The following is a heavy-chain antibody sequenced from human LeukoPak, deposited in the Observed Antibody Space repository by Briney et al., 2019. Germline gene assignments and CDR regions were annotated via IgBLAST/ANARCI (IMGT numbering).Heavy chain of an antibody. CDR1: GYTFTSHY. CDR3: ARDRCSGGSCQYYFDY. D-gene: IGHD2-15*01. V-gene: IGHV1-46*01. CDR2: INPSGGST. J-gene: IGHJ4*02. Sequence: ASVKVSCKASGYTFTSHYMHWVRQAPGQGLEWMGIINPSGGSTSYAQKFQGRVTMTRDTSTSTVYMELSSLRSEDTAVYYCARDRCSGGSCQYYFDYWGQGTLVTVSS.